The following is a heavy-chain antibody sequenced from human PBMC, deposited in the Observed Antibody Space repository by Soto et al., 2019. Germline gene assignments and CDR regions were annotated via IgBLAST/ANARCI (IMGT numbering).Heavy chain of an antibody. CDR2: IYYSGST. CDR3: ARDGGYCSSTSCYGRYYYGMDV. D-gene: IGHD2-2*01. Sequence: TLSLTCTVSGGSISSYYWSWIRQPPGKGLEWIGYIYYSGSTNYNPSLKSRVTISVDTSKNQFSLKLSSVTAADTAVYYCARDGGYCSSTSCYGRYYYGMDVWGQGTTVTVSS. CDR1: GGSISSYY. V-gene: IGHV4-59*01. J-gene: IGHJ6*02.